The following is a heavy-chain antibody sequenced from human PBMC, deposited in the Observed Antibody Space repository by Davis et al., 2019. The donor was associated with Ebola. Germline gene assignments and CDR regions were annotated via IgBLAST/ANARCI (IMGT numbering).Heavy chain of an antibody. CDR2: IRYDGSNK. CDR3: AKDEVDF. J-gene: IGHJ4*02. Sequence: PGGSLRLSCAASGFTFSSSGMHWVRQAPGKGPVWVAFIRYDGSNKHYADSVKGRFTISRDNSKNTLYLQLNRLRAEDTALYYCAKDEVDFWGQGTLVTVSS. V-gene: IGHV3-30*02. CDR1: GFTFSSSG.